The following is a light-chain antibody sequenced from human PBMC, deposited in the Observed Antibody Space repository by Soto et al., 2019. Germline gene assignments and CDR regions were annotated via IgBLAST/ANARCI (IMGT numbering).Light chain of an antibody. CDR1: QSISNTY. CDR3: HHYGSSLRT. J-gene: IGKJ2*02. Sequence: EVVLTQSPGTLSLSPGERATLSCRASQSISNTYLAWYQQKPGHPPRLLISAASTRATGIPDRFSGSGSGTDFTLTISRLEPEDFAVYYCHHYGSSLRTFGQGTKLEIQ. V-gene: IGKV3-20*01. CDR2: AAS.